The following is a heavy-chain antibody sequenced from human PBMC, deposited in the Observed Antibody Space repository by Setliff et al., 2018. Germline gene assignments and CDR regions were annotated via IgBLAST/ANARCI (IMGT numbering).Heavy chain of an antibody. CDR2: IDPSADYT. Sequence: SVKVSCKASGYTFTGYYMHWVRQAPGQGLEWMGIIDPSADYTNYAQKFQGRVTMTKDTSTTTVYMELSSLRSEDTAVYYCARAPLESGYYYGQGHYFDNWGQGTLVTVSS. J-gene: IGHJ4*02. CDR1: GYTFTGYY. CDR3: ARAPLESGYYYGQGHYFDN. V-gene: IGHV1-46*01. D-gene: IGHD5-18*01.